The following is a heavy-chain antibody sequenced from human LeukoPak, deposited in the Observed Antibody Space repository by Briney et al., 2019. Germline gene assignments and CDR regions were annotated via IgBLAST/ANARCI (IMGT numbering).Heavy chain of an antibody. CDR3: ARHVPMVRGGRFDP. V-gene: IGHV4-59*05. J-gene: IGHJ5*02. CDR2: IYYSGST. Sequence: SETLSLTCTVSGGSISSYYWSWIRQPPGKGLEWIGSIYYSGSTYYNPSLKSRVTISVDTSKNQFSLKLSSVTAADTAVYYCARHVPMVRGGRFDPWGQGTLVTVSS. CDR1: GGSISSYY. D-gene: IGHD3-10*01.